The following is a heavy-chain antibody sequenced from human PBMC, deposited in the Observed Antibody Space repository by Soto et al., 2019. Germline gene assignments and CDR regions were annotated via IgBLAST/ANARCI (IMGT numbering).Heavy chain of an antibody. V-gene: IGHV4-61*01. Sequence: PSETLSLTCPVSGGSGSSGSYYWSWIRQPPGKGLEWIGYIYYSGSTNYNPSLKSRVTISVDTSKNQFSLKLSSVTAADTAVYYCARDGRFGELPFYGMDVWGQGTTVTVSS. CDR3: ARDGRFGELPFYGMDV. J-gene: IGHJ6*02. CDR1: GGSGSSGSYY. D-gene: IGHD3-10*01. CDR2: IYYSGST.